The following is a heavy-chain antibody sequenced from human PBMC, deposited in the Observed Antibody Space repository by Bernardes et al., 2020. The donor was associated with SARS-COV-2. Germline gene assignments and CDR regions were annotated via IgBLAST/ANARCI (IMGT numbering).Heavy chain of an antibody. V-gene: IGHV3-11*06. CDR1: GFTFSDYY. J-gene: IGHJ6*02. Sequence: GGSLRLSCAASGFTFSDYYMSWIRQAPGKGLEWVSYISSSSSYTNYADSVKGRFTISRDNAKNSLYLQMNSLRAEDTAVYYCARDLKVDSGYDFSGWYYYYGMDVWGQGTTVTVSS. D-gene: IGHD5-12*01. CDR2: ISSSSSYT. CDR3: ARDLKVDSGYDFSGWYYYYGMDV.